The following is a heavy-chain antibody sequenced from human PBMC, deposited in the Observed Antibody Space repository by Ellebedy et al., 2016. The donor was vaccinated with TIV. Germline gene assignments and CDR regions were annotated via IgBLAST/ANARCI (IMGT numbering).Heavy chain of an antibody. CDR3: ARDGDGHYFDSFDI. Sequence: MPSETLSLTCAVYGGSVSAHYWSWIRQPPGKGLEWTGEINHSGNTAYTNYNPSLKSRVSMSLDTSKNQFSLKLSSVTAADTAVYYCARDGDGHYFDSFDIWGHGTMVTVSS. CDR2: INHSGNTAYT. D-gene: IGHD5-24*01. CDR1: GGSVSAHY. V-gene: IGHV4-34*01. J-gene: IGHJ3*02.